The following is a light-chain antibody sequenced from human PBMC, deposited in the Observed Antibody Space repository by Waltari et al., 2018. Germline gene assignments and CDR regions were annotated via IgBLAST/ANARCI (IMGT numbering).Light chain of an antibody. Sequence: SYELTQPPSVSVSPGQTARITCSGDALPKKYGFFYSQKSGQAPVLVIHEDNKRPSGIPEGFSGSRSGTLSTLTVSGAQVDDEADYYCCSPDSSGNHWVFGGGTKLAVL. CDR3: CSPDSSGNHWV. CDR2: EDN. V-gene: IGLV3-10*01. CDR1: ALPKKY. J-gene: IGLJ3*02.